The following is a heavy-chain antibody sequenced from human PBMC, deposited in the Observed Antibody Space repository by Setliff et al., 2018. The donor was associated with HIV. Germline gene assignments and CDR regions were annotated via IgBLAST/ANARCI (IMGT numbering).Heavy chain of an antibody. J-gene: IGHJ4*02. CDR3: ARGTYCGGDCYSSLLASYYFDY. CDR2: INAGNGNT. Sequence: GASVKVSCKASGYTFTRYAIHWVRQAPGQRLEWMGWINAGNGNTEYSQKFQGRVIITRDTSATTAYMEPYSLRSEDTAVYYCARGTYCGGDCYSSLLASYYFDYWGQETLVTVSS. V-gene: IGHV1-3*01. D-gene: IGHD2-21*01. CDR1: GYTFTRYA.